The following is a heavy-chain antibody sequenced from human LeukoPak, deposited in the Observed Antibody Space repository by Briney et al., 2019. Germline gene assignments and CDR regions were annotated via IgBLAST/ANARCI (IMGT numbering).Heavy chain of an antibody. CDR1: GGSISSHY. Sequence: PSETLSLTCTVSGGSISSHYWSWIRQPPGKGLEWIGYIYYSGSTNYNPSLKSRVTISVDTSKNQFSLKLSSVTAADTAVYYCARHKHYDILTGYYPGPVFDYWGQGTLVTVS. CDR3: ARHKHYDILTGYYPGPVFDY. V-gene: IGHV4-59*08. J-gene: IGHJ4*02. D-gene: IGHD3-9*01. CDR2: IYYSGST.